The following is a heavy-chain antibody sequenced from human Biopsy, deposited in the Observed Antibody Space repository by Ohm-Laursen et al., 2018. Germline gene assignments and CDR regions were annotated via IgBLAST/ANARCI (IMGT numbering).Heavy chain of an antibody. CDR2: ISHTGYT. V-gene: IGHV4-59*11. D-gene: IGHD4-23*01. CDR3: TRGSNEYGGLYFPH. J-gene: IGHJ1*01. Sequence: SDTLSLTCTVSGGSFTGHYWTWIRQPPGKGLEWIVYISHTGYTSYKSSLKSLVTISLDTTRKHFSLRLTSLAAADTAVYYCTRGSNEYGGLYFPHWGQGTLVTVSS. CDR1: GGSFTGHY.